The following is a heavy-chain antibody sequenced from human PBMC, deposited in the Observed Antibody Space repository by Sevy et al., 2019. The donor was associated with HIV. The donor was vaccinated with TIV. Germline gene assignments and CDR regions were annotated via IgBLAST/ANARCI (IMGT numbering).Heavy chain of an antibody. CDR2: ITNSGSSI. CDR3: ARDLPPSATTVAHFDY. CDR1: GFTFSSYE. D-gene: IGHD4-17*01. Sequence: GGSLRLSYTASGFTFSSYEMIWVRQAPGKGLEWVSYITNSGSSIYYSDSVRGRFTVSRDNAKNSLYLQMKSLRAEDTAVYYCARDLPPSATTVAHFDYWGRGTLVTVSS. J-gene: IGHJ4*02. V-gene: IGHV3-48*03.